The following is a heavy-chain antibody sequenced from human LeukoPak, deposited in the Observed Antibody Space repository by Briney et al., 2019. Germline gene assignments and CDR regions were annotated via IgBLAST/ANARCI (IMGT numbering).Heavy chain of an antibody. Sequence: KPSETLSLTCTVSGGSISGYYWSWNRQPPGKGLEWIGYIFYSGSTNYNPSLKSRVTISVDTSKNQFSLKLSSVTAADTAVYYCARGEWDLLFDYWGQGTLVTVSS. D-gene: IGHD1-26*01. V-gene: IGHV4-59*01. CDR2: IFYSGST. CDR1: GGSISGYY. J-gene: IGHJ4*02. CDR3: ARGEWDLLFDY.